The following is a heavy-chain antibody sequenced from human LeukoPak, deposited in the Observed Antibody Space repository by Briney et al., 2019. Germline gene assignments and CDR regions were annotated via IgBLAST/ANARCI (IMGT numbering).Heavy chain of an antibody. CDR1: GGSISSHY. D-gene: IGHD6-13*01. CDR2: IYYSGST. V-gene: IGHV4-59*11. CDR3: ARGRDSSSWYYYYYYYMDV. J-gene: IGHJ6*03. Sequence: SETLSLTCTVSGGSISSHYWSWTRQPPGKGLEWIGYIYYSGSTNYNPSLKSRVTISVDTSKNQFSLRLSSVTAADTAVYYCARGRDSSSWYYYYYYYMDVWGKGTTVTVSS.